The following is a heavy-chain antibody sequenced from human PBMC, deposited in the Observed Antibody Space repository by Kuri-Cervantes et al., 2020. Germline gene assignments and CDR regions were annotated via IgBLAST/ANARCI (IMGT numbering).Heavy chain of an antibody. CDR3: SRGEHDY. CDR1: GFTFSDHH. V-gene: IGHV3-72*01. Sequence: GESLKISCAASGFTFSDHHIDWVRQAPGKGLEWVGRSTNKANSYTTEYAASVKGRFTISRDDSENSVYLQMNSLETEDTAVYYCSRGEHDYWGQGTLVTVSS. CDR2: STNKANSYTT. J-gene: IGHJ4*02.